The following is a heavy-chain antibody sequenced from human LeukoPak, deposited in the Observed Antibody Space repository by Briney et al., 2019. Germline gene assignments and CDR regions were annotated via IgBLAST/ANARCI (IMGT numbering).Heavy chain of an antibody. D-gene: IGHD3-10*01. CDR3: ARDRELGY. CDR1: GGSISNYY. V-gene: IGHV4-59*01. Sequence: PSETLSLTCTVSGGSISNYYWSWIRQPPGKGLEWIGYIYDSGSTNYNPSLKGRVTISVAPSKNQFSLFLRSVTAADTAVYFCARDRELGYWGQGTLVTVSS. J-gene: IGHJ4*02. CDR2: IYDSGST.